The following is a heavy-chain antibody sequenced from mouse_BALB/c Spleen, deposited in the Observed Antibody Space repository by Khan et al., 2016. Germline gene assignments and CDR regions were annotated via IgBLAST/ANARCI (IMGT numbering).Heavy chain of an antibody. CDR1: GYSITSDYA. Sequence: EVQLQESGPGLVKPSQSLSLTCTVTGYSITSDYAWNWIRQFPGNKLEWMGYISYSGSTSYNPSLKSRISITRDTSKNQFFLQLNSVTTEDTATYYGARGRRYASFDYWGQGTTLTVSS. J-gene: IGHJ2*01. D-gene: IGHD2-14*01. CDR2: ISYSGST. CDR3: ARGRRYASFDY. V-gene: IGHV3-2*02.